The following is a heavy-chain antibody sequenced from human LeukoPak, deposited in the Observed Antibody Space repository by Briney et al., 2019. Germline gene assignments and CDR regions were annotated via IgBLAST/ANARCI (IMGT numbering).Heavy chain of an antibody. Sequence: SETLSLTCTVSGGSISSYYWSWIRQPPGKGLEWIGYIYNSGSTNYNPSLKSRVTISVDTSKNQFSLKLSSVTAADTAVYYCAREVWSSGWYYFDYWGQGTLVTVSS. J-gene: IGHJ4*02. CDR1: GGSISSYY. CDR3: AREVWSSGWYYFDY. V-gene: IGHV4-59*12. CDR2: IYNSGST. D-gene: IGHD6-19*01.